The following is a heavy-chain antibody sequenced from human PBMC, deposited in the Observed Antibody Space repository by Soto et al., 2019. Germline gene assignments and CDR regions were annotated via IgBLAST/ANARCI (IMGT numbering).Heavy chain of an antibody. D-gene: IGHD1-1*01. CDR3: AKDRGTRRGAFDV. J-gene: IGHJ3*01. CDR1: GDSIRVTSYS. V-gene: IGHV4-30-2*01. CDR2: ITHQGFT. Sequence: QLQESGSGLVKTSQTLSLTCSVSGDSIRVTSYSWSWIRQPPGKGLEWVAYITHQGFTYFNPSLKSRLSISVDTSKNEVFLTLTSATAADTAVYFCAKDRGTRRGAFDVWGRGAMVTVSS.